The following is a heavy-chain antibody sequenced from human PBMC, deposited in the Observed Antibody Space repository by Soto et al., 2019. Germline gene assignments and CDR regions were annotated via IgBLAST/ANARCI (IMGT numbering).Heavy chain of an antibody. CDR1: GFTFSYYY. J-gene: IGHJ6*02. D-gene: IGHD3-3*01. Sequence: GGSRRLSCAVSGFTFSYYYMSWIRQAPGKGLEWVSYISSRGSSIYYADSVKGRFTISRDNAKNSLYLQMNGLRAEDTAVYYCARGYYDFWSGYYISPYGMDVWGQGTTVTVSS. CDR3: ARGYYDFWSGYYISPYGMDV. V-gene: IGHV3-11*01. CDR2: ISSRGSSI.